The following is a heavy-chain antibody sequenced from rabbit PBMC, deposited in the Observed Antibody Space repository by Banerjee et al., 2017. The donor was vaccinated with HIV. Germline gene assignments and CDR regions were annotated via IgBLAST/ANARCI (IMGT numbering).Heavy chain of an antibody. Sequence: QEQLVESGGGLVQPEGSLTLTCKASGFDLSSNAIYWVRQAPGKGLEWIACIYAGSSGSTYYASWAKGRFTISSHNAQNTLYLQLNSLTAADTATYFCARDVLDYGDYPAYFNLWGQGTL. J-gene: IGHJ4*01. V-gene: IGHV1S47*01. CDR1: GFDLSSNA. CDR2: IYAGSSGST. CDR3: ARDVLDYGDYPAYFNL. D-gene: IGHD2-1*01.